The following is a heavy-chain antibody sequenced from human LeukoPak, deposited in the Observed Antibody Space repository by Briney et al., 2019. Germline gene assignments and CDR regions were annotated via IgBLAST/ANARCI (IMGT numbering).Heavy chain of an antibody. CDR1: GYSFTTYG. V-gene: IGHV1-18*01. CDR3: ARDVTVIGVDGQGTSFDI. J-gene: IGHJ3*02. CDR2: INTRDNHA. D-gene: IGHD2-21*01. Sequence: ASVKVSCKASGYSFTTYGITWLRQAPGQGLERVGWINTRDNHALYVQNFLGRVTLTIGTSTSTAYMDLRSLRSDDTAVYYCARDVTVIGVDGQGTSFDIWGQGTVVTVPS.